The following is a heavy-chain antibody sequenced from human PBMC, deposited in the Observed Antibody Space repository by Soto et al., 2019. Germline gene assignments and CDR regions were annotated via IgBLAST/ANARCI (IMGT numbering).Heavy chain of an antibody. CDR1: GASIRSYY. CDR3: ARDSWNSYYYYYGMDA. CDR2: IYYSGST. Sequence: KPSETLSLTCTVSGASIRSYYWSWIRQPPGKGLEWIGYIYYSGSTNYNPSLKSRVTISLDTSKSEVSLKLSSVTAADTAVYYCARDSWNSYYYYYGMDAWGQGTTVTVSS. J-gene: IGHJ6*02. V-gene: IGHV4-59*01. D-gene: IGHD1-7*01.